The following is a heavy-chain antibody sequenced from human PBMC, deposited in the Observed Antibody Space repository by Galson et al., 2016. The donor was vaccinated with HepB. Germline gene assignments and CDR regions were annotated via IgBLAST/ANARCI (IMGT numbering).Heavy chain of an antibody. J-gene: IGHJ4*02. CDR1: GFTFGKYI. CDR3: ARDRAAAVDY. V-gene: IGHV3-30*04. D-gene: IGHD6-13*01. CDR2: ISYDGSNT. Sequence: SLRLSCAASGFTFGKYIMHWVRLAPGKGLEWVAVISYDGSNTYYADSLKGRFTISRDNSQNTLFLQVNSLRAEDTAIYYCARDRAAAVDYGGQGTLVTVSS.